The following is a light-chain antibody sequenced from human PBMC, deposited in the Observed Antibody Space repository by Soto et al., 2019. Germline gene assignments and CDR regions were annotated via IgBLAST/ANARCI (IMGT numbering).Light chain of an antibody. V-gene: IGKV1-33*01. CDR2: DAS. CDR1: QDITNH. Sequence: DIQTTQSPSSLSASVGDRVTITCQASQDITNHLHWYQQKPGKAPKLLIYDASNLETGVPSRFSGSGFGTDFTFIINSLQPVDFATYFCEHCYILPWTFGQGTEVEIK. J-gene: IGKJ1*01. CDR3: EHCYILPWT.